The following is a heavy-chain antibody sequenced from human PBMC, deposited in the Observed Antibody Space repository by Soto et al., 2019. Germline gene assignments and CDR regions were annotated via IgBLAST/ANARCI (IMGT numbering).Heavy chain of an antibody. V-gene: IGHV1-69*13. CDR1: GRTFSSYA. CDR3: ASFVVRGVSIDQYYYGMDG. D-gene: IGHD3-10*01. CDR2: IIPIFGTA. J-gene: IGHJ6*04. Sequence: SVEVSCKAPGRTFSSYAISWVRQAPGPGLEWMGGIIPIFGTANYAQKFQGRVTITADEPTSTAYMELSSLRSEDTAVYYCASFVVRGVSIDQYYYGMDGWGKGTTVIVAS.